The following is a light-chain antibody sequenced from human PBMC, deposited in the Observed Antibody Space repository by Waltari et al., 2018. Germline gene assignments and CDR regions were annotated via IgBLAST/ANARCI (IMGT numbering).Light chain of an antibody. V-gene: IGKV2-30*01. CDR1: QSLVSSDGNTY. CDR3: MQGAHWPWT. Sequence: DVGMTQSPLSLTVTLGQPASISCRSSQSLVSSDGNTYFNWFQQRPGQTPRRLLYKVSNRDSGVPDRFLGSGSGTDFTLTISRGEAEDVGVYYCMQGAHWPWTFGQGTKVEIK. J-gene: IGKJ1*01. CDR2: KVS.